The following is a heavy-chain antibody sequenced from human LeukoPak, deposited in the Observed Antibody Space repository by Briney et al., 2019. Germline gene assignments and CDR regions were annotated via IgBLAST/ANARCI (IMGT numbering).Heavy chain of an antibody. J-gene: IGHJ4*02. V-gene: IGHV1-69*05. CDR3: ASSYSSSWPNFDY. Sequence: SVKVSCKASGGTFSSYAISWVRQAPGQALERMGGIIPIFGTANYTQKFQGRVTITTDESTSTAYMELSSLRSEDTAVYYCASSYSSSWPNFDYWGQGTLVTVSS. CDR2: IIPIFGTA. CDR1: GGTFSSYA. D-gene: IGHD6-13*01.